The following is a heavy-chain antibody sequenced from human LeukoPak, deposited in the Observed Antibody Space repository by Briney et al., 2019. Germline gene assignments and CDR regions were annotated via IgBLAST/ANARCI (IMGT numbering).Heavy chain of an antibody. V-gene: IGHV1-18*01. CDR3: AREGYTRLFDR. J-gene: IGHJ5*02. D-gene: IGHD6-13*01. Sequence: SVKVSCNASGYTFTSYGISWVRQARGQRFEWMGGNSAYNSNTNYAQKLQGRVTTTTDTSTSTAYIELRSLRSDDTAVYYCAREGYTRLFDRWGQGTLVTVSS. CDR1: GYTFTSYG. CDR2: NSAYNSNT.